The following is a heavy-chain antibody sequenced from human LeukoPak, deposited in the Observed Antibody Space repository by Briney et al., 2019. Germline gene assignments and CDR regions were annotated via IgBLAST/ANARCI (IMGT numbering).Heavy chain of an antibody. J-gene: IGHJ4*02. V-gene: IGHV6-1*01. D-gene: IGHD1-26*01. Sequence: SQTLSLTCAISGDSISNSSAAWNWIRQSPSRGLEWLGRTYYRSKWYNDYAVSVKSRITINPDTSKNQFSLHLNSVTPEDMAMYYCARGSGSFYTCWGQGTLVTVSS. CDR1: GDSISNSSAA. CDR2: TYYRSKWYN. CDR3: ARGSGSFYTC.